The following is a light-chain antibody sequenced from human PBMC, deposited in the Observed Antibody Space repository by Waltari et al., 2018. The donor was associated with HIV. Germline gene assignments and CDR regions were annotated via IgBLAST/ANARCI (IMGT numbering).Light chain of an antibody. V-gene: IGLV3-10*01. CDR3: YSIDSSGNHRV. CDR2: EDS. J-gene: IGLJ2*01. Sequence: SYELTQPPSVSVSPGQTARITCSGAALPKNYAYWYQQKSGQAPVLVIYEDSKRPSGIPERFSGSSSGTMATLTISGAQVEDEADYYCYSIDSSGNHRVFGGGTKLTVL. CDR1: ALPKNY.